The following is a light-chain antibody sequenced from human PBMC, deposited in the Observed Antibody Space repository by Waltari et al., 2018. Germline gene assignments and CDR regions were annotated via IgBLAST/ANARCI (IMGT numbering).Light chain of an antibody. V-gene: IGKV3-20*01. CDR2: DAS. J-gene: IGKJ4*01. CDR1: QIISTSY. Sequence: EIVLTQSPGTLSLSPGERASLSCRASQIISTSYLAWYQPKPGQAPRLIIYDASRRATGIPARFSGSGSGTDFTLTISRLEPEDFAVYYCQKYGSTPRPFGGGTKVEIK. CDR3: QKYGSTPRP.